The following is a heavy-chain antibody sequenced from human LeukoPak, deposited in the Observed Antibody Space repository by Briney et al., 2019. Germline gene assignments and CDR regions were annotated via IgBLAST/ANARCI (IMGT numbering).Heavy chain of an antibody. CDR3: ARRSDGYDSSAYYH. CDR1: GYTFSSYD. Sequence: ASVKVSCKASGYTFSSYDISWVRQATGQGLEWMGWVNPNSGNTGYAQKFQGRITMTRNTATNTAYMELSSLKSDDTAVYYCARRSDGYDSSAYYHWGQGTQVTVSS. CDR2: VNPNSGNT. D-gene: IGHD3-22*01. J-gene: IGHJ4*02. V-gene: IGHV1-8*01.